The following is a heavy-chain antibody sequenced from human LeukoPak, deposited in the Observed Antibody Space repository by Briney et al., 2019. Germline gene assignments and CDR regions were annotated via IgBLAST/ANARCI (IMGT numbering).Heavy chain of an antibody. Sequence: PGGSLRLSCAASGFTSSSYGMHWVRQAPGKGLEWVAVIWYDGSNKYYADSVKGRFTISRDNSKNTLYLQMNSLRAEDTAVYYCARDTVRLSLPPPFPGDYWGQGTLVTVSS. V-gene: IGHV3-33*01. D-gene: IGHD2-15*01. CDR2: IWYDGSNK. J-gene: IGHJ4*02. CDR3: ARDTVRLSLPPPFPGDY. CDR1: GFTSSSYG.